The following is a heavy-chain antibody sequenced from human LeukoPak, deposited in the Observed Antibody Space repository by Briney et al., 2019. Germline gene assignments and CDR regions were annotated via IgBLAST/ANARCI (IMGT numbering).Heavy chain of an antibody. J-gene: IGHJ4*02. CDR2: IKSKTDGGTT. CDR3: TTDLVYYYDSSGYYLPFDY. Sequence: GGSLRLSCAASGFTFSNAWMSWVRQAPGKGLEWVGRIKSKTDGGTTDYAAPVKGRFTISRDDSKNTLYLQMNSLKTEDTAVYYCTTDLVYYYDSSGYYLPFDYWGQGTLVTVSS. D-gene: IGHD3-22*01. V-gene: IGHV3-15*01. CDR1: GFTFSNAW.